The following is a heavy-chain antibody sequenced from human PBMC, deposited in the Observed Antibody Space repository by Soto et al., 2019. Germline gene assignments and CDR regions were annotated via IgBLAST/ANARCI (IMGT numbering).Heavy chain of an antibody. CDR2: IIPIFGTA. CDR3: ASDRTAAPGTFYYYYGMYV. D-gene: IGHD6-13*01. V-gene: IGHV1-69*06. CDR1: GGTFSSYA. J-gene: IGHJ6*02. Sequence: QVQLVQSGAEVKKPGSSVKVSCKASGGTFSSYAISWVRQAPGQGLEWMGGIIPIFGTANYAQKCQGRVTITANKSTSTAYLELSSLRSEDTAVYYCASDRTAAPGTFYYYYGMYVWGQGTTVTLSS.